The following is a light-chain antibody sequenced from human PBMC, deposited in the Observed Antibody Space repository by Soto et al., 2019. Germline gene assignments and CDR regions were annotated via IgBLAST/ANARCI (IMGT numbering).Light chain of an antibody. CDR1: QTISISY. J-gene: IGKJ1*01. CDR2: STS. V-gene: IGKV3-20*01. CDR3: QQYGGSSWT. Sequence: EIVLTQSPGTLSLSPGERATLSCRASQTISISYLAWYQQKPGQAPRLLIYSTSTRATGIPDRFSGSGSGSDFTLTISSLEPEDFAVYYCQQYGGSSWTFGQGTKVEIK.